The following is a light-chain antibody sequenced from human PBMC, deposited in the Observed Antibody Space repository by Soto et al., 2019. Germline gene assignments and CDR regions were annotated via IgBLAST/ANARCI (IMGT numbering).Light chain of an antibody. CDR2: EGT. CDR1: SSDVGSYNH. CDR3: QVWDSSSDHVV. V-gene: IGLV2-14*02. Sequence: QSALTQPASVSGSPGQTITISCTGTSSDVGSYNHVSWYQQHPGKAPKLIIYEGTKRPSGVSNRFSASKSGNTASLTISRVEAGDEADYYCQVWDSSSDHVVFGGGTKVTVL. J-gene: IGLJ2*01.